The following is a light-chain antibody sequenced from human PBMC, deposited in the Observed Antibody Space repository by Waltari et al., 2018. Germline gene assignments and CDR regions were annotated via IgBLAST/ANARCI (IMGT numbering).Light chain of an antibody. CDR1: QNVNSF. V-gene: IGKV3-11*01. Sequence: EIVLTQSPDTLSLSRGDRATLSCRASQNVNSFLAWYQQKRGQAPRLLIYDASKRATGIPDRISGSGSGTDFTLTISSLEPEDFAIYYCQQRGNLPETFGRGTRVEMK. CDR2: DAS. J-gene: IGKJ2*01. CDR3: QQRGNLPET.